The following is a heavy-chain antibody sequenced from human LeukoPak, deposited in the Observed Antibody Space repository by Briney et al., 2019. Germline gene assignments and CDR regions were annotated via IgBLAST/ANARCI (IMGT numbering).Heavy chain of an antibody. J-gene: IGHJ6*02. Sequence: SGGSLRLSCAASGFTFSNAWMNWVRQAPGKGLEWVGRIKSKTDGGTTDYAAPVKGRFTISRDDSKITLYLQMNSLKTEDTAVYYCTTGYYGSGSYYNPPYYYYGMDVWGQGITVTVSS. D-gene: IGHD3-10*01. CDR1: GFTFSNAW. CDR3: TTGYYGSGSYYNPPYYYYGMDV. V-gene: IGHV3-15*07. CDR2: IKSKTDGGTT.